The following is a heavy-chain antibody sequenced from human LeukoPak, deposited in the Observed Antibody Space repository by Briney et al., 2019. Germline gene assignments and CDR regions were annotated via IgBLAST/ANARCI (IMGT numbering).Heavy chain of an antibody. J-gene: IGHJ4*02. CDR2: IRSKVDGETT. V-gene: IGHV3-15*05. CDR1: GFTFTNCW. Sequence: GGSLRLSCAASGFTFTNCWMSWVRQAPGKGLEWVARIRSKVDGETTNYPAPLKGRVTISRDDLKNTLYLQMNNLKIEDTAVYYCVTGSGGARLDYWGQGTLVTVSS. CDR3: VTGSGGARLDY. D-gene: IGHD3-10*01.